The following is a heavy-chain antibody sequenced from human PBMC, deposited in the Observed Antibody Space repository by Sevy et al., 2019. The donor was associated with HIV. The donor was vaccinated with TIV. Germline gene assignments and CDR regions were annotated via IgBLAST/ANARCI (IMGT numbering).Heavy chain of an antibody. V-gene: IGHV3-33*01. CDR3: ASLPNNYYDISGSSGDDAFDI. CDR2: IWNDRSNK. Sequence: GESLRLSCAAYGFTFSIYGMHWVRQAPGKGLEWVAVIWNDRSNKHYADSVKGRFTISRDNAKNTLYLQMNSLRVEDTAVYYCASLPNNYYDISGSSGDDAFDIWGQGTRVTVSS. J-gene: IGHJ3*02. D-gene: IGHD3-22*01. CDR1: GFTFSIYG.